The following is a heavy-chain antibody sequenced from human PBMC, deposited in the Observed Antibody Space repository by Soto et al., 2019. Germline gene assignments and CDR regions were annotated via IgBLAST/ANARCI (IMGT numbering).Heavy chain of an antibody. V-gene: IGHV5-10-1*01. Sequence: GESLEICCKGSGYRFTSYLLSWVRQMTGKGLEWMGRIDPCDSYTNYSPSFQGHVTISADKAISIAYLQWSSLKASDTAMYYCARLGTPRLSWGQGTLVTV. CDR1: GYRFTSYL. CDR2: IDPCDSYT. D-gene: IGHD3-16*01. J-gene: IGHJ4*02. CDR3: ARLGTPRLS.